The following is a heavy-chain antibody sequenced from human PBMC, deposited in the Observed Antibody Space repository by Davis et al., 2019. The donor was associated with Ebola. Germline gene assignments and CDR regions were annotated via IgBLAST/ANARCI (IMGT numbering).Heavy chain of an antibody. CDR3: ARDDVVVVTATFDY. CDR2: ISSSGTI. CDR1: GFTFSLYS. V-gene: IGHV3-48*02. Sequence: PGGSLRLSCAASGFTFSLYSMNWVRQAPGKGLEWVSYISSSGTIYYTDSVKGRCTISRDNGKNSLYLQMNSLREEDTAVYYCARDDVVVVTATFDYWGQGTLVTVSS. D-gene: IGHD2-15*01. J-gene: IGHJ4*02.